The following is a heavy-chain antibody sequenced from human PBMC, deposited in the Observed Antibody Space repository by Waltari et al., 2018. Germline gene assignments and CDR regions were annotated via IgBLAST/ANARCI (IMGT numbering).Heavy chain of an antibody. CDR3: VRRRPCSGDMCYGLDV. CDR1: GLTFSSFH. J-gene: IGHJ6*02. Sequence: QVQLVESGGGVVQPGRSLRLSCAASGLTFSSFHMHCVRQAPGKGRGWEEGKTKEGRRKDYAESGKGRFIIARENDKNTLYLKMDSLRPEDAAMYYCVRRRPCSGDMCYGLDVWGQGTTVTVSS. CDR2: KTKEGRRK. D-gene: IGHD2-15*01. V-gene: IGHV3-30*03.